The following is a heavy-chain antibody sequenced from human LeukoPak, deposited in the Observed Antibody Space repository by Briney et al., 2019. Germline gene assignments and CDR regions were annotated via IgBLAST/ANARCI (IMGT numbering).Heavy chain of an antibody. J-gene: IGHJ4*02. CDR3: ARDSGVRGVIDY. Sequence: SETLSLTCTVSGGSISSSSCYWGWIRQPPGKGLEWIGSIYYSGSTYYNPSLKSRVTISVDTSKNQFSLKLSSVTAADTAVYYCARDSGVRGVIDYWGQGTLVTVSS. D-gene: IGHD3-10*01. CDR1: GGSISSSSCY. V-gene: IGHV4-39*07. CDR2: IYYSGST.